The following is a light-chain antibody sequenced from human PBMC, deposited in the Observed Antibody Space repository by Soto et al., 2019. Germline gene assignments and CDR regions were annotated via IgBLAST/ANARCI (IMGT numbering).Light chain of an antibody. CDR3: GSWTTYRPYV. Sequence: QSALTQPASVSGSPGQSITIPCTGTSSDIGNYNAVSWYQQHPGKAPKLIIYELTNRPSGVSDRFSGSKSGNTASLTISGLQAEDEADYYCGSWTTYRPYVFATGTKLTVL. V-gene: IGLV2-14*01. J-gene: IGLJ1*01. CDR2: ELT. CDR1: SSDIGNYNA.